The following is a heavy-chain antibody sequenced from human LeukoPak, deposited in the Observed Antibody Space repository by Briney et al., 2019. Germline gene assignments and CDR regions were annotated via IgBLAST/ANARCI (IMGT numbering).Heavy chain of an antibody. Sequence: GGSLRLSCGASGYTVSDYTMNWVRQAPGKGPEWISYISSGGSVMHYADSVKGRLTISRDNVENSLYLQMNSLRVEDTAVYYCTRDLEYWGQGVLVTVSS. CDR3: TRDLEY. CDR1: GYTVSDYT. CDR2: ISSGGSVM. J-gene: IGHJ4*02. V-gene: IGHV3-48*01.